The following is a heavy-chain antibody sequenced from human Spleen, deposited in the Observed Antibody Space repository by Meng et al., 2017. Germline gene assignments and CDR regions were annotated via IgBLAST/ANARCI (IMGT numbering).Heavy chain of an antibody. CDR3: ARKAGNCITTTCYSLDY. J-gene: IGHJ4*02. D-gene: IGHD2-2*01. V-gene: IGHV1-69*05. Sequence: SVKVSCKASGGTFSSYAISWVRQAPGQGLEWMGGIIPIFGTANYAQKFQGRVTITTDESTSTVYMELARLTSDDTAVYFCARKAGNCITTTCYSLDYWGQGTLVTVSS. CDR1: GGTFSSYA. CDR2: IIPIFGTA.